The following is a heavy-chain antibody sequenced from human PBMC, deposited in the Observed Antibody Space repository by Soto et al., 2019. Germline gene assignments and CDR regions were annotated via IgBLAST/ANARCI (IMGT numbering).Heavy chain of an antibody. V-gene: IGHV1-2*04. CDR3: ARTRSGYYSNYGMDV. CDR1: GYTFTGYY. J-gene: IGHJ6*02. Sequence: GASVKVSCKASGYTFTGYYMHCVRQAPGQGLEWMGWINPNSGGTNYAQKFQGWVTMTRDTSISTAYMELSRLRSDDTAVYYCARTRSGYYSNYGMDVWGQGTTVTVSS. D-gene: IGHD2-15*01. CDR2: INPNSGGT.